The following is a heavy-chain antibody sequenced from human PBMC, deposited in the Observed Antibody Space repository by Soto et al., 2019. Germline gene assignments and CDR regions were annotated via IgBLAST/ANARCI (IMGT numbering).Heavy chain of an antibody. J-gene: IGHJ4*02. V-gene: IGHV4-59*12. CDR3: TRGGFYYYDSSGYYEY. CDR2: IYYSGST. Sequence: SETLSLTCTVSGGSISSYYWSWIRQPPGKGLEWIGYIYYSGSTNYNPSLKSRVTISVDTSKNQFSLKLTSVTAADTAVYFCTRGGFYYYDSSGYYEYWGQGALVTVSS. CDR1: GGSISSYY. D-gene: IGHD3-22*01.